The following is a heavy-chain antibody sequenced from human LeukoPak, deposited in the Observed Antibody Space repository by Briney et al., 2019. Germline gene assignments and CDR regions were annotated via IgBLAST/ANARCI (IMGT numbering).Heavy chain of an antibody. V-gene: IGHV3-53*01. D-gene: IGHD6-19*01. J-gene: IGHJ4*02. Sequence: GGSLRLSCAASGFTVSGNYMSWVRQAPGKGLQWVSTIYKEGNTFNADSVRGRFTLSRDNSKNTLYLQMNSLRAEDTAIYYCARESVTSGWYLYWGQGTLVTVSS. CDR1: GFTVSGNY. CDR3: ARESVTSGWYLY. CDR2: IYKEGNT.